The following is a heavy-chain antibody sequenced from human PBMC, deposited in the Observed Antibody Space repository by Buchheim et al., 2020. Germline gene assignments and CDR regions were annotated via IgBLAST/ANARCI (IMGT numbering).Heavy chain of an antibody. Sequence: QVQLQQWGAGLLKPSETLSLTCAVYGGSFSGYYWSWIRQPPGKGLEWIGEINHSGSTNYNPSLKSRVTISVATSKNQFSLKLSAVTAADTAVYYCARGRDTDSSGWSNFYYYYGMDVWGQGTT. CDR1: GGSFSGYY. CDR3: ARGRDTDSSGWSNFYYYYGMDV. CDR2: INHSGST. V-gene: IGHV4-34*01. J-gene: IGHJ6*02. D-gene: IGHD6-19*01.